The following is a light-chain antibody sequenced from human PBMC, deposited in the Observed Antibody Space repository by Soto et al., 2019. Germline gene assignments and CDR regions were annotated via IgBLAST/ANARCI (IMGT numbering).Light chain of an antibody. CDR2: GAS. Sequence: EIVMTQSPATLSVSPGERATLSCRASQSVSSNLAWYQQKPDQAPRRLIYGASTRATGIPARFSGSGSGTEFTLTISRLKSEDFAVYYCQQYNNWITFGQGTRLEIK. V-gene: IGKV3-15*01. J-gene: IGKJ5*01. CDR3: QQYNNWIT. CDR1: QSVSSN.